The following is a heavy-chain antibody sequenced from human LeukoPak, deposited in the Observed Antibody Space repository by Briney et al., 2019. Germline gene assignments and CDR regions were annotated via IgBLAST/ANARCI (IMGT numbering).Heavy chain of an antibody. D-gene: IGHD3-10*01. V-gene: IGHV3-7*01. Sequence: GGSLRLSCAASDFTFSTYWMSWVRQAPGKALEWVANIKRDGSEKYYVDSVKGRFTVSRDTAKNSLFLQMNSLRAEDTAVYYCARLSEMLRGPEAIDYFDYWGQGTLVTVSS. J-gene: IGHJ4*02. CDR2: IKRDGSEK. CDR3: ARLSEMLRGPEAIDYFDY. CDR1: DFTFSTYW.